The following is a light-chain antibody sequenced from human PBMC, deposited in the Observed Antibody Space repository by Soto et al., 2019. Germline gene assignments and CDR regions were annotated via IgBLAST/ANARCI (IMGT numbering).Light chain of an antibody. Sequence: PGERATLTCRASQSVTNYIAWYQQRPGQAPRLLIYDASNRATGVPARFSGSRSGTDFTLTISRLEPEDFALYYCQQYGSSAPITFGQGTRLEIK. V-gene: IGKV3-20*01. CDR1: QSVTNY. J-gene: IGKJ5*01. CDR2: DAS. CDR3: QQYGSSAPIT.